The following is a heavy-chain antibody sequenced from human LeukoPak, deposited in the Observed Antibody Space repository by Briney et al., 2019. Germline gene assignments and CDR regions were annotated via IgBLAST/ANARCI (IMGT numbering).Heavy chain of an antibody. J-gene: IGHJ3*02. CDR2: ISWNSGSI. Sequence: PGRSLRLSCAASGFTFDDYAMHWVRQAPGKGLEWVSGISWNSGSIGYADSVKGRFTISRDNAKNSLYLQMNSLRAKDMALYYCAKDMSRYQLLYAFDIWGQGTMVTVSS. D-gene: IGHD2-2*01. CDR1: GFTFDDYA. V-gene: IGHV3-9*03. CDR3: AKDMSRYQLLYAFDI.